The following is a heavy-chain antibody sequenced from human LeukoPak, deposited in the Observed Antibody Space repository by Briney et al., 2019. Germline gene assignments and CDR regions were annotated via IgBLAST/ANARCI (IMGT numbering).Heavy chain of an antibody. V-gene: IGHV3-30*02. Sequence: GGSLRLSCAASGFTFSNYGIHWVRQAPGKGLEWVAFIRYDGNNKYYADSVKGRFTISRDNSKNTLYLQMNSLRPEDTAVYYCAKDDGNLGNFDYWGQGTLVTVSS. D-gene: IGHD1-14*01. J-gene: IGHJ4*02. CDR1: GFTFSNYG. CDR2: IRYDGNNK. CDR3: AKDDGNLGNFDY.